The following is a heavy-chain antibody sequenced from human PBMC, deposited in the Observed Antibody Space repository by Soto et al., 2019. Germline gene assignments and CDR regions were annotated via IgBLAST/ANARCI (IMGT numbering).Heavy chain of an antibody. V-gene: IGHV4-34*01. CDR1: GGSFSGYY. Sequence: QVQLQQWGAGLLKPSETLSLTCAVYGGSFSGYYWSWIRQPPGKGLEWIGEINHSGSTNYNPSLKSRVTISVDTSKNQFSLKLSSVTAADTAVYYCASTKVEMASQCGYFDYWGQGTLVTVSS. J-gene: IGHJ4*02. CDR2: INHSGST. CDR3: ASTKVEMASQCGYFDY. D-gene: IGHD1-26*01.